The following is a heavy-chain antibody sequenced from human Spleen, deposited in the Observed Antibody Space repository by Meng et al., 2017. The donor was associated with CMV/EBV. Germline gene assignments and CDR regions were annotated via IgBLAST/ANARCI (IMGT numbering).Heavy chain of an antibody. D-gene: IGHD2-2*01. V-gene: IGHV3-48*03. Sequence: GESLKISCAASGFTFATYNMNWVRQAPGKGLEWVSYISGSGNTIYYADSVKGRFTISRDNAKNSLYLQMNSLRAEDTAVYYCASGYCSFSSCLSGDSKKIKDYYYYGVDVWGQGTTVTVSS. CDR1: GFTFATYN. CDR2: ISGSGNTI. CDR3: ASGYCSFSSCLSGDSKKIKDYYYYGVDV. J-gene: IGHJ6*02.